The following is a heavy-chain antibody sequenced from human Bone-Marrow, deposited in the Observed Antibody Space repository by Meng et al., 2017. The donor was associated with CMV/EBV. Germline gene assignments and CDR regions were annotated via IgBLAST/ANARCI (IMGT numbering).Heavy chain of an antibody. CDR1: GFTFSSNG. V-gene: IGHV3-30*02. CDR2: IKYDEGNK. CDR3: VKDNPVLHS. Sequence: QVQLVQSGGGVVQPGGSLRVSCKASGFTFSSNGMNWVRQAPGKGLEWVAFIKYDEGNKFYVDNVQGRVTISRDISKNILFLQLNSLRPEDSAVYYCVKDNPVLHSWGQGTLVTVSS. D-gene: IGHD5/OR15-5a*01. J-gene: IGHJ4*02.